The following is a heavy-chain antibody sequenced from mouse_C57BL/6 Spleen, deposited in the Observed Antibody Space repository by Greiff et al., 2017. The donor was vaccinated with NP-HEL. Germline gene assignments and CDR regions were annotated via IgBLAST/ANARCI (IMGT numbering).Heavy chain of an antibody. CDR3: ARGDYGSSYWYFDV. J-gene: IGHJ1*03. Sequence: QVQLKQSGPELVKPGASVKISCKASGYAFSSSWMNWVKQRPGKGLVWIGRIYPGDGDTNYNGKFKGKATLTADKSSSTAYMQLSSLTSEDSAVYFCARGDYGSSYWYFDVWGTGTTVTVSS. CDR1: GYAFSSSW. D-gene: IGHD1-1*01. CDR2: IYPGDGDT. V-gene: IGHV1-82*01.